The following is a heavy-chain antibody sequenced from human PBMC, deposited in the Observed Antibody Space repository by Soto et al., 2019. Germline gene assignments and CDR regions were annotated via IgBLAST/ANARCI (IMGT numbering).Heavy chain of an antibody. CDR3: AKDSLWFGELFDSFFDY. D-gene: IGHD3-10*01. J-gene: IGHJ4*02. V-gene: IGHV3-30*18. Sequence: QVQLVESGGGVVQPGRSLRLSCAASGFTFSSYGMHWVRQAPGKGLEWVAVISYDGSNKYYVDSVKGRFTISRDNSKNTLYLQMNSLRAEDTAVYYCAKDSLWFGELFDSFFDYWGQGTLVTVSS. CDR1: GFTFSSYG. CDR2: ISYDGSNK.